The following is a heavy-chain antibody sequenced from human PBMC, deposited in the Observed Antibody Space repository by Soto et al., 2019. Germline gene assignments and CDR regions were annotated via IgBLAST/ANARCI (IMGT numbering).Heavy chain of an antibody. J-gene: IGHJ4*02. CDR2: INHSGST. V-gene: IGHV4-34*01. CDR3: ARHFVAHPGYFDY. CDR1: GGSFSGYY. Sequence: PSETLSLTCADYGGSFSGYYWSWIRQPPGKGLEWIGEINHSGSTNYNPSLKSRVTISVHTSKNQFSLKLSSVTAADTAVYYCARHFVAHPGYFDYWGQATLVTVSS. D-gene: IGHD2-15*01.